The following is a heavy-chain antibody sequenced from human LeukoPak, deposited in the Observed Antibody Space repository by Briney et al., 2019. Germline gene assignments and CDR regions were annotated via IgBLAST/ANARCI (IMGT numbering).Heavy chain of an antibody. D-gene: IGHD2-15*01. Sequence: ASVKVSCKASGYRFTSYGITWVRQAPGQGLERMGWISAYNGNTNYAQKLQGRVTLTTDTSTSTAYMELRSLRSDDTAVYYCAREGYCSGGTCYSTMNWFDLWGQGTLVTVSS. J-gene: IGHJ5*02. CDR3: AREGYCSGGTCYSTMNWFDL. CDR1: GYRFTSYG. CDR2: ISAYNGNT. V-gene: IGHV1-18*01.